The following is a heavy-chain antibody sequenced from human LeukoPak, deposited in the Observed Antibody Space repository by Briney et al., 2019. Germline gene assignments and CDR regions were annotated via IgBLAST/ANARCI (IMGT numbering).Heavy chain of an antibody. J-gene: IGHJ3*02. CDR3: AKHGHGGSWDAFDI. D-gene: IGHD3-16*01. V-gene: IGHV3-30*18. CDR1: GFTFSSYG. CDR2: ISYDGSNK. Sequence: PGGSLRLSCAASGFTFSSYGMHWVRRAPGKGLEWVAVISYDGSNKYYADSVKGRFTISRDNSKNTLYLQMNSLRAEDTAVYYCAKHGHGGSWDAFDIWGQGTMVTVSS.